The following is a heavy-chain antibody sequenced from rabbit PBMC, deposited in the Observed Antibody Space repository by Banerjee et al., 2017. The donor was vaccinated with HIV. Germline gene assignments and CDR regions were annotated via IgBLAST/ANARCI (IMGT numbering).Heavy chain of an antibody. Sequence: EQLVESGGGLVKPEGSLTLTCKASGFPFSYNAVMCWVRQAPGKGLPWIACINFVTGKYIFARCAVNGFFCFTTSSSTVALQKTSLTAAATAAYYCATDSFGSFTSYGFDFWGQGTLVTVS. CDR3: ATDSFGSFTSYGFDF. CDR1: GFPFSYNAV. J-gene: IGHJ3*01. CDR2: INFVTGKY. V-gene: IGHV1S45*01. D-gene: IGHD5-1*01.